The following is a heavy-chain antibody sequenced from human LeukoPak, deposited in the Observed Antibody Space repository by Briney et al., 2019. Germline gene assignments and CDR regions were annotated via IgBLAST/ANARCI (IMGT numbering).Heavy chain of an antibody. CDR2: IYYSGST. D-gene: IGHD3-22*01. V-gene: IGHV4-59*01. J-gene: IGHJ6*02. CDR3: ARARSGYRYGMDV. Sequence: SETLSHTCTVSGGSISSYYWSWIRQPPGKGLEWIGYIYYSGSTNYNPSLKSRVTISVDTSKSQFSLKLSSVTAADTAVYYCARARSGYRYGMDVWGQGTTVTVSS. CDR1: GGSISSYY.